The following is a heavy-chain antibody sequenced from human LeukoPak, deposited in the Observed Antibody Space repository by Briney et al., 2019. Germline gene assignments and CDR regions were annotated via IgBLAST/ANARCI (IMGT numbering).Heavy chain of an antibody. V-gene: IGHV4-34*01. J-gene: IGHJ4*02. Sequence: PSETLSLTCAVYGGSFSGYYWSWIRQPPGKGLEWIGEINDSGSTNYNPSLKSRVTISVDTSKNQFSLKLSSVTAADTAVYYCARAHYDYVWGSYRYTYYFDYWGQGALVTVSS. D-gene: IGHD3-16*02. CDR1: GGSFSGYY. CDR2: INDSGST. CDR3: ARAHYDYVWGSYRYTYYFDY.